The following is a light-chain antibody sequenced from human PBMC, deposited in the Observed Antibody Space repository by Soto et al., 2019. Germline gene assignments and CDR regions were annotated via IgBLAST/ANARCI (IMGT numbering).Light chain of an antibody. V-gene: IGKV3-15*01. CDR3: QQYGNSPIT. CDR1: QSVSKN. J-gene: IGKJ5*01. CDR2: GAS. Sequence: EVVMTQSPVTLSVSPGERATLSCRASQSVSKNLAWYRQKPGQAPRLLIYGASTRATGIPARFSGSGSGTEFTLTISSLRSGDFGVYYCQQYGNSPITLGQGTRLEIK.